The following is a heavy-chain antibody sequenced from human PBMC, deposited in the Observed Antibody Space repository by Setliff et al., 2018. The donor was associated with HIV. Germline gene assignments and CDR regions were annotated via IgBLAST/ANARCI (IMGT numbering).Heavy chain of an antibody. CDR2: ISYDGSNK. D-gene: IGHD3-16*01. V-gene: IGHV3-30*04. CDR3: ARGGGASDY. J-gene: IGHJ4*02. CDR1: GFTFSSYA. Sequence: GGSLRLSCAASGFTFSSYAMHWVRQAPGKGLEWVAVISYDGSNKYYADSVKGRFTISRDNTKNSLYLQMNSLRGEDTAVYYCARGGGASDYWGQGTLVTVSS.